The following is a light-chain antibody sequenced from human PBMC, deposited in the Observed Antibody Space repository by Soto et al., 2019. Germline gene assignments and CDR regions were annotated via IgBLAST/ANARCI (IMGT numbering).Light chain of an antibody. CDR1: QSIGAS. CDR2: KAS. V-gene: IGKV1-5*03. J-gene: IGKJ4*01. CDR3: QQYNSSPLT. Sequence: DIQMTQSPSTLYASVGDRVTITCRASQSIGASLAWFQQKPGKAPNLLIYKASSLESGVPSRFSGSGSGTEFTLTISTLQPDDFATYYCQQYNSSPLTFGGGNTVAIK.